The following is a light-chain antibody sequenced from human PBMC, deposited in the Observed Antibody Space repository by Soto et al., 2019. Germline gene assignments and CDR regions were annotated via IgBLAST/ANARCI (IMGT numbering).Light chain of an antibody. Sequence: DIQMTQSPSSVSAAVGDRVTITCRSSQDISNWLVWYQQKPGKAPKLLIYAASSLQGGVPSRFIGSGSGTDFTLTISSLTPEDFATYYWQQDNGFPLTFGGGTKVEIK. V-gene: IGKV1D-12*01. CDR3: QQDNGFPLT. CDR2: AAS. J-gene: IGKJ4*01. CDR1: QDISNW.